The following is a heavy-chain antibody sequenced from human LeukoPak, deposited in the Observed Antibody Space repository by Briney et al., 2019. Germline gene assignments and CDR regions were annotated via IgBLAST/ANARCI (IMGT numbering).Heavy chain of an antibody. V-gene: IGHV4-31*03. CDR1: GGSISSGDYF. CDR3: ARVRGSGSYYNGNFDY. J-gene: IGHJ4*02. D-gene: IGHD3-10*01. Sequence: SETLSLTCTVSGGSISSGDYFWSWIRQHPGKGLEWIGYIYYIGSTYYNPPLKSRITMSVDTSKNQFSLKLSSVTAADAAVYYCARVRGSGSYYNGNFDYWGQGTLVTVSS. CDR2: IYYIGST.